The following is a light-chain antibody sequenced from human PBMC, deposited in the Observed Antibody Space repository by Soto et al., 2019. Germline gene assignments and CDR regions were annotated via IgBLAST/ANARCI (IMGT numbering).Light chain of an antibody. Sequence: QAVVTQEPSLTVSPGGTVTITCASSTGPVTSGHWPYWLQQKPGQAPRTLIYDTSKKHSWTPARFSGSLLGGKAALTLSGAQPEDEADYYCFLSYSGARPVVFGGGTKLTVL. CDR2: DTS. CDR1: TGPVTSGHW. CDR3: FLSYSGARPVV. V-gene: IGLV7-46*01. J-gene: IGLJ2*01.